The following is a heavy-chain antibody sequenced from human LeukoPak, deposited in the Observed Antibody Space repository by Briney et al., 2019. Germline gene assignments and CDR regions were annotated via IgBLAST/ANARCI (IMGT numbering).Heavy chain of an antibody. D-gene: IGHD2-8*02. J-gene: IGHJ6*03. V-gene: IGHV3-23*01. CDR2: VSGSAGRT. CDR3: AKNRGHCVDGVCHNYYYMDV. Sequence: GGPLRLSCAASGFTFSSYAMTWVRQAPGKGLEWVSTVSGSAGRTDYADSVKGRFTISRDNLKNTLYLQMNGLRAEDTAVYYCAKNRGHCVDGVCHNYYYMDVWGRGTTVTVSS. CDR1: GFTFSSYA.